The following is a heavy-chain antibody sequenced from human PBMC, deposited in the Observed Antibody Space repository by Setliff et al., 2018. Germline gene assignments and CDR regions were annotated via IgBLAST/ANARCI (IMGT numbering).Heavy chain of an antibody. Sequence: PSETLSLTCAVSGYSISSGNYWGWIRQPPGKGLEWIGSISHSGSAYYNPSLKSRVTISLDMSKNQFSLKLSSVTAADTAVYYCARNRLLIAVDQGFDPWGQGTLVTVSS. CDR1: GYSISSGNY. D-gene: IGHD6-19*01. V-gene: IGHV4-38-2*01. CDR3: ARNRLLIAVDQGFDP. CDR2: ISHSGSA. J-gene: IGHJ5*02.